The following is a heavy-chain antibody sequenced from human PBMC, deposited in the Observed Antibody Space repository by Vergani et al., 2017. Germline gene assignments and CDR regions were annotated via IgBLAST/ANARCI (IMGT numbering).Heavy chain of an antibody. Sequence: VQLVESGGGVVQPGGSLRLSCAASGFTFSTYGMHWVRQAPGKGLEWVAFIGSSGPYINYADSVKGRFIISRDNTNNSLFLQLRSLRAEDAAVYYCARDCTSGGCPDNYGMDVWGQGATVTVSS. CDR1: GFTFSTYG. CDR3: ARDCTSGGCPDNYGMDV. D-gene: IGHD2-8*01. V-gene: IGHV3-21*06. CDR2: IGSSGPYI. J-gene: IGHJ6*02.